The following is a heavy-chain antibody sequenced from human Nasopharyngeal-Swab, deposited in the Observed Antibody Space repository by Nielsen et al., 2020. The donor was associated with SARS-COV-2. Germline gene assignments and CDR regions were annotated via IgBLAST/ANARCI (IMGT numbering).Heavy chain of an antibody. CDR3: ARLSGDYYYGMDV. CDR1: GGSFSGYY. CDR2: IYYSGST. J-gene: IGHJ6*02. V-gene: IGHV4-59*08. D-gene: IGHD2-8*02. Sequence: SETLSLTCAVYGGSFSGYYWSWIRQPPGKGLEWIGYIYYSGSTNYNPSLTSRVTISVDTSKNQFSLKLSSVTAADTAVYYCARLSGDYYYGMDVWGQGTTVTVSS.